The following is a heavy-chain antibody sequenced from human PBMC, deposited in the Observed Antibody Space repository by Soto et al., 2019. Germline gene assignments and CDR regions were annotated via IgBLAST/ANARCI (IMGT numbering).Heavy chain of an antibody. D-gene: IGHD1-20*01. J-gene: IGHJ6*02. V-gene: IGHV2-70*13. CDR1: GFSLTSPGMC. Sequence: SGPTLVNPTETLTVTCTFSGFSLTSPGMCVSWIRQSPGKALEWLALIERDDDDKYYSTSLKTRLTISKDTRKNQVVLTMANMDPADTAKYYSARNIRGPRRFNGMDVWGQGTTVTVSS. CDR3: ARNIRGPRRFNGMDV. CDR2: IERDDDDK.